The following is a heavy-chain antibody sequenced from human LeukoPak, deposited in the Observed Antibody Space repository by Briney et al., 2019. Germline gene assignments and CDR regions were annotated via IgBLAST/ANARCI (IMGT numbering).Heavy chain of an antibody. Sequence: PGGSLRLSCAASGFTFISYTINSVRQAPGKRPECVSVISYDGIDKNYADSVKGRFTISRDDSKNTLYLQMNSLRAEDTAVYYCARAVIPAAILDYYYYMVVWGKGTTVTVSS. CDR3: ARAVIPAAILDYYYYMVV. J-gene: IGHJ6*03. CDR1: GFTFISYT. D-gene: IGHD2-2*02. CDR2: ISYDGIDK. V-gene: IGHV3-30*01.